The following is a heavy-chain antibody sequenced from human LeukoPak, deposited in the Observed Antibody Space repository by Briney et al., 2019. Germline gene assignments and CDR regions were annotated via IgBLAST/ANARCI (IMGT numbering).Heavy chain of an antibody. V-gene: IGHV4-59*01. CDR3: ASSSGSYYPRAFDI. J-gene: IGHJ3*02. D-gene: IGHD1-26*01. CDR2: IYYSGST. Sequence: SETLSLTCTVSGGSISSYYWSWLRQPPGKGLERIGYIYYSGSTNYNPSLKSRVTISVDTSKNQFSLKLSSVTAADTAVYYCASSSGSYYPRAFDIWGQGTMVTVSS. CDR1: GGSISSYY.